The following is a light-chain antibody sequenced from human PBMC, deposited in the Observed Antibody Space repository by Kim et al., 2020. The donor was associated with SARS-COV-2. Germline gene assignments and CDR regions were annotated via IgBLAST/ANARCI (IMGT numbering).Light chain of an antibody. V-gene: IGLV3-1*01. CDR1: KLGDKY. CDR3: QTWDSSTAV. J-gene: IGLJ2*01. CDR2: QDN. Sequence: SVSPGQTAIFTCSGHKLGDKYAYWYQQKPGQSPALVIYQDNKRPSGIPERFSGSNSGNTATLTISGTQATDEADYYCQTWDSSTAVFGGGTQLTVL.